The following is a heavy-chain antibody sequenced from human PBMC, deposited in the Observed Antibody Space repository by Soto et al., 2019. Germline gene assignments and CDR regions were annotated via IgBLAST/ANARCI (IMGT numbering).Heavy chain of an antibody. D-gene: IGHD6-13*01. V-gene: IGHV1-3*01. CDR3: GRDRERYYSSSWYNYYYYGMDV. Sequence: GAPVEVACKGSGYTFTCQWLPWVRQAPRQRLEWMGWINAGNGNTKYSQKFQGRVTITRDTSASTAYMELSSLRSEDTAVYYCGRDRERYYSSSWYNYYYYGMDVWGQGTTVTV. CDR1: GYTFTCQW. CDR2: INAGNGNT. J-gene: IGHJ6*02.